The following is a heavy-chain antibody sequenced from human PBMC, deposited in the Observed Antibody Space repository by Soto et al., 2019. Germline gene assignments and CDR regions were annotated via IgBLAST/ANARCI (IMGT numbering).Heavy chain of an antibody. V-gene: IGHV3-73*01. CDR2: IRSKTNSYAT. CDR3: TRLGDTTLAY. D-gene: IGHD1-1*01. Sequence: EVQLVESGGGLVQPGGSLKLSCAASGFTFSGSAMHWVRQASGKGLEWVGRIRSKTNSYATAYAASVKGRFTISRDHSKNTAYLQMNSLKTEDTAVYYCTRLGDTTLAYWGQGTLVTVSS. CDR1: GFTFSGSA. J-gene: IGHJ4*01.